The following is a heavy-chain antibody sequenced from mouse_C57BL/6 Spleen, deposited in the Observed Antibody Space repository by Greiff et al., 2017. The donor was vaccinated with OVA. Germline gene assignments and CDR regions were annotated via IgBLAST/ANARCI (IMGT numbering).Heavy chain of an antibody. CDR1: GYTFTSYW. D-gene: IGHD2-3*01. CDR2: IDPSDSYT. J-gene: IGHJ2*01. V-gene: IGHV1-69*01. CDR3: ARYDGYFYFDY. Sequence: QVQLQQPGAELVMPGASVKLSCKASGYTFTSYWMHWVKQRPGQGLEWIGEIDPSDSYTNYNQKFKGKSTLTVDKSSSTAYMQLSSLTSEYSAVYYCARYDGYFYFDYWGQGTTLTVSS.